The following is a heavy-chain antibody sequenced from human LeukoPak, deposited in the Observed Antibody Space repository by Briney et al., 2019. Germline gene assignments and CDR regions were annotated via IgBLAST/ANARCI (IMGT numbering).Heavy chain of an antibody. J-gene: IGHJ4*02. V-gene: IGHV3-11*04. Sequence: GGSLRLSCAVSGFTFSDYYMSWIRQAPGKGLEWVSYISSSGSTIYYADSVKGRFTISRDNSRTTVYLQMNSLRAEDTAVYYCVREARESGGFDYWGQGTLVTVSS. D-gene: IGHD5-24*01. CDR1: GFTFSDYY. CDR3: VREARESGGFDY. CDR2: ISSSGSTI.